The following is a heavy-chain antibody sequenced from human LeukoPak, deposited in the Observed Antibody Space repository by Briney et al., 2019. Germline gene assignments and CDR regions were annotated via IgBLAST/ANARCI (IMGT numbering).Heavy chain of an antibody. J-gene: IGHJ4*02. D-gene: IGHD3-22*01. Sequence: PSETLSITCTVSGGSISSYYWSWIRQPPGKGLEWIGYIYYSGSTNYNPSLKSRVTISVDTSKNQFSLKLSSVTAADTAVYYRARGQYYDSSGYYPNWGQGTLVTVSS. CDR1: GGSISSYY. CDR2: IYYSGST. CDR3: ARGQYYDSSGYYPN. V-gene: IGHV4-59*01.